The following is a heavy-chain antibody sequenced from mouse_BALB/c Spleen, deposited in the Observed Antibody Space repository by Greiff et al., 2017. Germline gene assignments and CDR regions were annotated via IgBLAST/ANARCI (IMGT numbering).Heavy chain of an antibody. CDR2: IYPGDGDT. V-gene: IGHV1-87*01. J-gene: IGHJ2*01. Sequence: VQLQQSGAELARPGASVKLSCKASGYTFTSYWMQWVKQRPGQGLEWIGAIYPGDGDTRYTQKFKGKATLTADKSSSTAYMQLSSLASEDSAVYYCARLTTAYYFDDWGQGTTLTVSS. CDR3: ARLTTAYYFDD. CDR1: GYTFTSYW. D-gene: IGHD1-2*01.